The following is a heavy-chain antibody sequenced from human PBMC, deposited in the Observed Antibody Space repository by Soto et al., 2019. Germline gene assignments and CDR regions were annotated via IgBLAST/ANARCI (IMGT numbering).Heavy chain of an antibody. CDR2: ISYDGSNK. CDR3: ARDSGEEYQLLYWFDP. J-gene: IGHJ5*02. Sequence: PGGSLRLSCAASGFTFSSYAMHWVRQAPGKGLEWVAVISYDGSNKYYADSVKGRFTISRDNSKNTLYLQMNSLRAEDTAVYYCARDSGEEYQLLYWFDPWGQGTLVTVSS. D-gene: IGHD2-2*02. CDR1: GFTFSSYA. V-gene: IGHV3-30-3*01.